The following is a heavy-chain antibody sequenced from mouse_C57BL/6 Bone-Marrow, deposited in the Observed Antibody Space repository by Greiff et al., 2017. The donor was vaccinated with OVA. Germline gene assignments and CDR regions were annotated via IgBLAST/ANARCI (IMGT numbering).Heavy chain of an antibody. CDR2: MYPGDGDT. Sequence: QVQLQQSGPELVKPGASVKISCKASGYAFSSSWMNWVKQRPGKGLEWIGRMYPGDGDTNYNGKFKGKATLTADKSSSTAYMQLSSLTSEDSAVYFCARRGYYGSSSWFAYWGQGTLVTVSA. CDR1: GYAFSSSW. V-gene: IGHV1-82*01. CDR3: ARRGYYGSSSWFAY. J-gene: IGHJ3*01. D-gene: IGHD1-1*01.